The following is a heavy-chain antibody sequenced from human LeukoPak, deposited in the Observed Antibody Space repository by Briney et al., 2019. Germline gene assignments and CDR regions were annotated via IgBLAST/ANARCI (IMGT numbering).Heavy chain of an antibody. CDR3: AKEENSSWYGTDL. J-gene: IGHJ5*02. V-gene: IGHV3-30*02. CDR1: GFSFSYYG. Sequence: GGSLRLSCAESGFSFSYYGFHWFRQTPDKGLDWVAFTRYDGMVNHYKDSVKGRFTISRDNSKNTVYLQMSSLRTEDTAVYFCAKEENSSWYGTDLWGRGTQVIVSS. D-gene: IGHD6-13*01. CDR2: TRYDGMVN.